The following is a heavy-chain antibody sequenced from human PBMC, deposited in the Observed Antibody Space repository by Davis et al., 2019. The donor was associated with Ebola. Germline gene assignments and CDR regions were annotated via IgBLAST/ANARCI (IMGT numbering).Heavy chain of an antibody. V-gene: IGHV4-30-4*01. CDR2: IYYSGST. J-gene: IGHJ4*02. Sequence: SETLSLTCTVSGGSISSGDYYWSWIRQPPGKGLEWIGYIYYSGSTNYNPSLKSRVTISVDTSKNQFSLKLTSVTAADTAVYYCARDGAPGAVQFDYWGQGTLVTVSS. CDR1: GGSISSGDYY. D-gene: IGHD3-10*01. CDR3: ARDGAPGAVQFDY.